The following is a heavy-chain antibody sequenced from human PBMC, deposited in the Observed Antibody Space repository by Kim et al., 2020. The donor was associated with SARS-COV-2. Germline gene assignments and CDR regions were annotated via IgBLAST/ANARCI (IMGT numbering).Heavy chain of an antibody. J-gene: IGHJ4*02. CDR1: GFTFTNYA. D-gene: IGHD4-17*01. V-gene: IGHV3-23*01. CDR3: AKVIHSGDSHQWVFDK. CDR2: MSDDGSAT. Sequence: GGSLRLSCAASGFTFTNYAMGWVRLPPGKGLEWVSVMSDDGSATFYADSVKGRFSISRDNSKNILNLQMKSMRIDDMAVYYCAKVIHSGDSHQWVFDKWGQGTLVTVSS.